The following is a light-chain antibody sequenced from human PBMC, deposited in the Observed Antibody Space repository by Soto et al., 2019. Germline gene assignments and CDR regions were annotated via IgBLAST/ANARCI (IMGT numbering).Light chain of an antibody. CDR3: SSYTSSSTYV. Sequence: QSALTQPASMSGSPGQSITISCTGTSSDVGGYNYVSWYQQHPGKAPKLMIYEVSNRPSGVSNRFSGSKSGNTASLTISGLQAEDEADYYCSSYTSSSTYVFGTGTKLTV. J-gene: IGLJ1*01. CDR2: EVS. CDR1: SSDVGGYNY. V-gene: IGLV2-14*01.